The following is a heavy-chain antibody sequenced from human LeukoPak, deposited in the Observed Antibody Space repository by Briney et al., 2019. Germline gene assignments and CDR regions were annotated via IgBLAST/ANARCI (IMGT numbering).Heavy chain of an antibody. Sequence: GGSLRLSCAASGFTFRSYGMHWVRQAPAKGLEWVAFIRYDGSHKYYADSVKGRFTISRDNSKNTLYLQMNNLRAEDTAVFYCAKDFEQNRYISSWLDFWGQGTLVTVSA. D-gene: IGHD6-13*01. CDR3: AKDFEQNRYISSWLDF. CDR2: IRYDGSHK. V-gene: IGHV3-30*02. CDR1: GFTFRSYG. J-gene: IGHJ4*02.